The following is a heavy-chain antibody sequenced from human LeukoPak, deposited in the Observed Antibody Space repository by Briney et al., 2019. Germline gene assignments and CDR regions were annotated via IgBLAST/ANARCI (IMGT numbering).Heavy chain of an antibody. D-gene: IGHD3-22*01. CDR1: GYTFTGYY. J-gene: IGHJ5*02. V-gene: IGHV1-2*02. CDR2: INPNSGGT. Sequence: ASVKVSCKASGYTFTGYYMHWVRQAPGQGLEWMGWINPNSGGTNYAQKFQGRVTMTRDTSISTAYMELSRLRSEGTAVYYCAREPDYYDSSGMFDPWGQGTLVTVSS. CDR3: AREPDYYDSSGMFDP.